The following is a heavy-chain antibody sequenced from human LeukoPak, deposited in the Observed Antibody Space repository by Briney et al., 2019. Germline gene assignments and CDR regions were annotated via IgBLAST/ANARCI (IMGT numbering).Heavy chain of an antibody. D-gene: IGHD6-19*01. CDR3: ARHVDPSAYRSGQGWFDP. CDR2: IYPGDSDT. CDR1: GYSFTSYW. V-gene: IGHV5-51*01. Sequence: GESLKISWKGSGYSFTSYWIGWVRQMPGKGLEGMGIIYPGDSDTRYSPSFQGQVTISADKSIRTAYLQWTSLKASDTAMYYCARHVDPSAYRSGQGWFDPWGQGTLVTVSS. J-gene: IGHJ5*02.